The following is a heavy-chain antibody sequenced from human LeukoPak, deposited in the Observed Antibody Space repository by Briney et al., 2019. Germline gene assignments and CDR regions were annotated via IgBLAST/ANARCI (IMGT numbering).Heavy chain of an antibody. J-gene: IGHJ5*02. CDR1: GYTFTGYY. V-gene: IGHV1-2*02. CDR2: INPNSGGT. D-gene: IGHD1-26*01. CDR3: ARDPVGLSGSSQRNWFDP. Sequence: ASVKVSCKASGYTFTGYYMHWVRQAPGQGLEWMGWINPNSGGTNYAQKFQGRVTMTRDTSISTAYMELSRLRSDDTAVYYCARDPVGLSGSSQRNWFDPWGQGTLVTVSS.